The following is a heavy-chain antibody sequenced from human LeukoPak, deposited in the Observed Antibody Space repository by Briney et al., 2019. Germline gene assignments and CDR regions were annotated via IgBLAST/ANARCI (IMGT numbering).Heavy chain of an antibody. D-gene: IGHD4-17*01. Sequence: KPSETLSLTCTVSGGSISSYCWSWIRQPAGKGLEWIGRIYTSGSTNYNPSLKSRVTMSVDTSKNQFSLKLSSVTAADTAVYYCARGQVSYGDYETLDYWGQGTLVTVSS. CDR2: IYTSGST. J-gene: IGHJ4*02. CDR1: GGSISSYC. CDR3: ARGQVSYGDYETLDY. V-gene: IGHV4-4*07.